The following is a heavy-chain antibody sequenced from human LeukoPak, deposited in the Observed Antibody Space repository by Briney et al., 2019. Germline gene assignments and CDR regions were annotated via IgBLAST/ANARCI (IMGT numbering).Heavy chain of an antibody. J-gene: IGHJ4*02. CDR1: GFTFIDYD. D-gene: IGHD6-19*01. CDR2: IGIRGDT. Sequence: GGSLRLSCAASGFTFIDYDMHWVRQVIGKGLEWVSAIGIRGDTHYSGSVKGRFTISRENAESSLYLQMDSLRAEDTAVYYCARGGIQVSGIDEFDYWGQGTLVTVSS. V-gene: IGHV3-13*01. CDR3: ARGGIQVSGIDEFDY.